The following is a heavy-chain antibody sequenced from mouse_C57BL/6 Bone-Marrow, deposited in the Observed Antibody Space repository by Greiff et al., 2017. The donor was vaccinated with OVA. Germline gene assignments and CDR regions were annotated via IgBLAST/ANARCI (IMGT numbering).Heavy chain of an antibody. CDR3: TAGVNFDV. CDR1: GFTFSNYW. J-gene: IGHJ1*03. CDR2: IRLKSDNYAT. Sequence: EVQLQQSGGGLVQPGGSMKLSCVASGFTFSNYWMNWVRQSPEKGLEWVAQIRLKSDNYATHYAESVKGRFTISRDDSKSSVYLQMNNLRAEDTGIYYCTAGVNFDVWGTGTTVTVSS. V-gene: IGHV6-3*01. D-gene: IGHD3-1*01.